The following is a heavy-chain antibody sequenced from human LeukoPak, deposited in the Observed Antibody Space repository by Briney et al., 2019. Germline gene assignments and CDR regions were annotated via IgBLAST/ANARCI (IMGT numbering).Heavy chain of an antibody. Sequence: GGSLRLSCAASGFTFSSYSMNSVRQAPGKGLEWVSSISSSSSYIYYADSVKGRFTISRDNAKNSLYLQMNSLRAEDTAVYYCARDLMVRGRFGFDPWGQGTLVTVSS. J-gene: IGHJ5*02. D-gene: IGHD3-10*01. V-gene: IGHV3-21*01. CDR1: GFTFSSYS. CDR3: ARDLMVRGRFGFDP. CDR2: ISSSSSYI.